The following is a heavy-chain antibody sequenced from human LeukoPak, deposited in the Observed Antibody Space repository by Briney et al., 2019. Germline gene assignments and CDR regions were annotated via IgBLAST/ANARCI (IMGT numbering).Heavy chain of an antibody. D-gene: IGHD2-2*01. Sequence: GPXLVKPXXTLTLTCTFSGFSLRTSGMGVRWIRQPPGKALEWLSLIDWDDDKYYSTSLKTRLTISKDTSKNQVVLTMTNMDPVDTATYCCALQYCSSTSCDDYWGQGTLVTVSS. V-gene: IGHV2-70*01. CDR1: GFSLRTSGMG. CDR2: IDWDDDK. CDR3: ALQYCSSTSCDDY. J-gene: IGHJ4*02.